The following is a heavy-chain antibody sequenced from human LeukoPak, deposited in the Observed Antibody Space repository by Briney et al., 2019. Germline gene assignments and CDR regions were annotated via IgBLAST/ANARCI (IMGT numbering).Heavy chain of an antibody. Sequence: GESLKISCKTSGYNFMTYWIGWVRQMPGKGLEWMGIVYPDDSDTKYSPSFQGQVTISADTAISTAYLQWSRLTASDTAIYYCAGGGEGATKGFDYWGQGTLVTVSS. CDR1: GYNFMTYW. CDR3: AGGGEGATKGFDY. V-gene: IGHV5-51*01. D-gene: IGHD2-21*01. CDR2: VYPDDSDT. J-gene: IGHJ4*02.